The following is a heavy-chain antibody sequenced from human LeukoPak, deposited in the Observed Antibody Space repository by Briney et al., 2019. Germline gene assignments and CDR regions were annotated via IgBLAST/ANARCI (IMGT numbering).Heavy chain of an antibody. D-gene: IGHD4-17*01. J-gene: IGHJ4*02. Sequence: GGSLRLSCAASGFTFSSYAMHWVRQAPGKGLEYVSAISSNGGSTYYANSVKGRFTISRDNSKNTLYLQMGSLRAEDMAVYYCARGGAYGDYVLDGWGQGTLVTVSS. V-gene: IGHV3-64*01. CDR2: ISSNGGST. CDR1: GFTFSSYA. CDR3: ARGGAYGDYVLDG.